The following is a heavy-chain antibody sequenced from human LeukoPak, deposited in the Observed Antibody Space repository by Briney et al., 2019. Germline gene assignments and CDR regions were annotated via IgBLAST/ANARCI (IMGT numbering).Heavy chain of an antibody. Sequence: SQTLSLTFAISGDIVSSTIAAWNWIRQSPSRGLEWLGRTYYRSKWYNDYAVSVKSRLTINPDTSKNQFSLQLNSATPEDTAVYYCTRDQDGMGVWGQGTSVTVSS. J-gene: IGHJ6*02. CDR1: GDIVSSTIAA. CDR3: TRDQDGMGV. V-gene: IGHV6-1*01. CDR2: TYYRSKWYN.